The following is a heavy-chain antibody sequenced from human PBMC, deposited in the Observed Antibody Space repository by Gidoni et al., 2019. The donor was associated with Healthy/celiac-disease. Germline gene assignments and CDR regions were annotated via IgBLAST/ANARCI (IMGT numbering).Heavy chain of an antibody. Sequence: QVQLQQWGAGLLKPSETLSLTCAVYGRSLRGYYWSWIRQPPGTGLDWIGAINHRGRTNYNPSLKSRVTISVDTSKNQCSLKRSSVTAADTAVYYCARGLDRYYDSSGYSFDYWGQGTLVTVSS. CDR2: INHRGRT. J-gene: IGHJ4*02. CDR3: ARGLDRYYDSSGYSFDY. D-gene: IGHD3-22*01. V-gene: IGHV4-34*01. CDR1: GRSLRGYY.